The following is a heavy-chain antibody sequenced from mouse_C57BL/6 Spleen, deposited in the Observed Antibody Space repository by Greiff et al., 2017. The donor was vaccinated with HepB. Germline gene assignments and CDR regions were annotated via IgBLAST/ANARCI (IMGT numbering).Heavy chain of an antibody. V-gene: IGHV1-52*01. CDR2: IDPSDSET. J-gene: IGHJ4*01. Sequence: QVQLQQPGAELVRPGSSVKLSCKASGYTFTSYWMHWVKQRPIQGLEWIGNIDPSDSETHYNQKFKDKATLTVDKSSSTAYMQLSSMTSEDSAVYYCARWGTTGVEEAMDYWGQGTSVTVSS. CDR3: ARWGTTGVEEAMDY. D-gene: IGHD1-1*01. CDR1: GYTFTSYW.